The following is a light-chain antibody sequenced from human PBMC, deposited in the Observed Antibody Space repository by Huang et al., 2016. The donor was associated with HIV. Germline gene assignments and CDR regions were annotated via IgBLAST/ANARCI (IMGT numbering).Light chain of an antibody. Sequence: AIRITQSPSSLSASTGDRVTITCRASQAVSNYLAWYQQKPGSSPNLVMYSASTLQGGVPSRFSGTGSATDFSRTINCRQSEDFATYYCQQYYLYPWTFGQGTKVEI. CDR1: QAVSNY. CDR3: QQYYLYPWT. CDR2: SAS. V-gene: IGKV1-8*01. J-gene: IGKJ1*01.